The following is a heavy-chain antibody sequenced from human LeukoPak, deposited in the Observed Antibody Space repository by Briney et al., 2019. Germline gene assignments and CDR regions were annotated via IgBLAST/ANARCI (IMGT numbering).Heavy chain of an antibody. V-gene: IGHV4-59*01. J-gene: IGHJ4*02. CDR2: IYYSGRT. D-gene: IGHD4-17*01. CDR3: ARDGGYGDWHY. Sequence: SETLSHTCTVSSGSISSYYWSWIRQPPGKGLEWIGYIYYSGRTNYNPSLKSRVTISVDTSKNQFSLKLSSVTAADTAMYYCARDGGYGDWHYWGQGTLVTVSS. CDR1: SGSISSYY.